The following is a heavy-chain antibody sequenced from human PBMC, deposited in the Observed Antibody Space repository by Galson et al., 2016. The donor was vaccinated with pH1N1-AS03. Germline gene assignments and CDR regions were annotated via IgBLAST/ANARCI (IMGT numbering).Heavy chain of an antibody. J-gene: IGHJ6*02. CDR2: TYYRSKWFN. CDR1: GDSVSSNSVA. CDR3: ARQIKGGMDV. V-gene: IGHV6-1*01. Sequence: CAISGDSVSSNSVAWNWIRQSPSRRLEWLGRTYYRSKWFNEYPATVKSRITINSDTSKNQFSLQLNSVTPEDTALYFCARQIKGGMDVWGQGTTVTVSS. D-gene: IGHD5-24*01.